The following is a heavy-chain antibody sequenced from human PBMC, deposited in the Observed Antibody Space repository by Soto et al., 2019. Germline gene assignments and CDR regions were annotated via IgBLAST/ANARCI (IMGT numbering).Heavy chain of an antibody. Sequence: SLLLSCAASAFTFENYAMHWVRQAPGKGLEWVSVITLNGGTIDYVDSVKGRFTISRDNAKNYLYLQMNSLRAEDTAIYYCAKSSAVGANFFDLWGQGTLVTVSS. CDR3: AKSSAVGANFFDL. CDR1: AFTFENYA. J-gene: IGHJ4*02. CDR2: ITLNGGTI. V-gene: IGHV3-9*01. D-gene: IGHD1-26*01.